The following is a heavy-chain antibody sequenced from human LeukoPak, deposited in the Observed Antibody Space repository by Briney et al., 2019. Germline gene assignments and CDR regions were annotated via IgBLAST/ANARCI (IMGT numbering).Heavy chain of an antibody. J-gene: IGHJ3*02. D-gene: IGHD3-22*01. CDR1: EFTFSRYW. CDR3: ARSFKDSSGYDYVDSFDI. CDR2: ISSDGSNI. Sequence: GGSLRLSCAASEFTFSRYWMHWVRQAPEKGLVWVSRISSDGSNIGYADSVKGRFTISRDNAKNTLYLQMNSLRAEDTAVYSCARSFKDSSGYDYVDSFDIWGQGTMVTVSS. V-gene: IGHV3-74*01.